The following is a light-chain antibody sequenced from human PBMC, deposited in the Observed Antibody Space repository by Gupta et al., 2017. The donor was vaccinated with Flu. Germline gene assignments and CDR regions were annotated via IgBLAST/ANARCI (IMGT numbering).Light chain of an antibody. CDR3: AAWEDSRNGHYV. J-gene: IGLJ1*01. V-gene: IGLV1-44*01. Sequence: QSVLPQPPSASGTPGQRVTISCSGSSSNIGTNAVHWYQQVPGTAPKLLIYDNNQRPSGGPDRFSGSKSGTSASLAISGLQAEEEADYYCAAWEDSRNGHYVFGTGTEVTVL. CDR2: DNN. CDR1: SSNIGTNA.